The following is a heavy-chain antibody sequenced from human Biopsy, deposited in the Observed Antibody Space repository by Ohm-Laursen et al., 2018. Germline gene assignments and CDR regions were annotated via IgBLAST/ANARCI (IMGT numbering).Heavy chain of an antibody. V-gene: IGHV4-39*01. CDR3: ARHSLDDFWSGAHYYFDY. CDR2: VYYSGST. Sequence: PGTLSLTCSVSGGSISSRNHYWGWLRQPPGKGLEWIGHVYYSGSTFYNPSLESRVTVSVDTSKNQFHLRLTSMSASDTAVYYCARHSLDDFWSGAHYYFDYWGLGTLVTVSS. J-gene: IGHJ4*02. CDR1: GGSISSRNHY. D-gene: IGHD3-3*01.